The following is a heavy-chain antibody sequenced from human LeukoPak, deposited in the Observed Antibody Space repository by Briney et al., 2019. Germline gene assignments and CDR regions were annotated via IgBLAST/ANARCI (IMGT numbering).Heavy chain of an antibody. CDR1: GFTFTTYW. CDR3: AKGKDYYLDY. CDR2: IKQDGTEK. J-gene: IGHJ4*02. V-gene: IGHV3-7*01. D-gene: IGHD3-10*01. Sequence: PGGSLRLSCAASGFTFTTYWMSWVRQAPGKGLEWVANIKQDGTEKYYVDSVKGRFTISRDKDKNSLYVKMNRVRAEDTAVYYCAKGKDYYLDYWGQGTLVTVSS.